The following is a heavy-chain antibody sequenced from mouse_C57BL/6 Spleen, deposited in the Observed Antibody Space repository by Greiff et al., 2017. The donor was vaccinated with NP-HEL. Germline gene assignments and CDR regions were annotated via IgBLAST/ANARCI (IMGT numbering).Heavy chain of an antibody. J-gene: IGHJ3*01. D-gene: IGHD2-2*01. Sequence: DVQLQESGPGLVKPSQSLSLTCSVTGYSITSGYYWNWIRQFPGNKLEWMGYISYDGSNNYNPSLKNRISITRDTSKNQFFLKLNSVTTEDTATYYCARSTMVTRWFAYWGQGTLVTVSA. CDR1: GYSITSGYY. CDR2: ISYDGSN. CDR3: ARSTMVTRWFAY. V-gene: IGHV3-6*01.